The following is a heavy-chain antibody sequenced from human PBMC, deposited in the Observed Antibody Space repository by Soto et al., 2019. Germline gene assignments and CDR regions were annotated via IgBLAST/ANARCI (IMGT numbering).Heavy chain of an antibody. CDR1: GGSISSYY. V-gene: IGHV4-59*01. J-gene: IGHJ5*02. Sequence: SETLSLTCTVSGGSISSYYWSWIRQPPGKGLEWIGYIYYSGSTNYNPSLKSRVTISVDTSKNQFSLKLSSATAADTAVYYCARYGSGSSVWFDPWGQGTLVT. CDR3: ARYGSGSSVWFDP. CDR2: IYYSGST. D-gene: IGHD3-10*01.